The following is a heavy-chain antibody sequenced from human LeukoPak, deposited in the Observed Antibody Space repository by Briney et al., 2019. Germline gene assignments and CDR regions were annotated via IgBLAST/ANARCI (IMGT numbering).Heavy chain of an antibody. D-gene: IGHD3-22*01. V-gene: IGHV5-51*01. Sequence: PGESLKISCKGSGYSFSTYCSVCGRQMPGKGLEWMGIIYPYDSNTRYSPSFQGQVTISADKSISTAYLQWSSLKASDTAMYYCASQRTYDSCSAYCSQGTLVTVSS. CDR1: GYSFSTYC. CDR2: IYPYDSNT. CDR3: ASQRTYDSCSAY. J-gene: IGHJ4*02.